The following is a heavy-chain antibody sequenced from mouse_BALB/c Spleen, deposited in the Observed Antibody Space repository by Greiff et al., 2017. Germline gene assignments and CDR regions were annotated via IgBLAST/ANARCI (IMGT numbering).Heavy chain of an antibody. Sequence: EVQLQQSGPGLVKPSQSLSLTCSVTGYSITSGYYWNWIRQFPGNKLEWMGYISYDGSNNYNPSLKNRISITRDTSKNQFFLKLNSVTTEDTATYYCARVTTLYAMDYWGQGTSVTVSS. CDR2: ISYDGSN. D-gene: IGHD1-1*01. V-gene: IGHV3-6*02. J-gene: IGHJ4*01. CDR3: ARVTTLYAMDY. CDR1: GYSITSGYY.